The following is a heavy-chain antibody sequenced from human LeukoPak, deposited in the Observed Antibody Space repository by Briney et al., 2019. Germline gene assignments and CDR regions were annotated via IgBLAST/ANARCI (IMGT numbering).Heavy chain of an antibody. CDR3: ARWPYNWNDGGSMDV. CDR2: INPNSGGT. CDR1: GYTFTGYY. Sequence: ASVHVSCKASGYTFTGYYMHWVRQAPGQGLEWMGWINPNSGGTNYAQKFQGRVTMTRDTSISTAYMQLSRLRSDDTAVYYCARWPYNWNDGGSMDVWGQGTTVTVS. V-gene: IGHV1-2*02. J-gene: IGHJ6*02. D-gene: IGHD1-1*01.